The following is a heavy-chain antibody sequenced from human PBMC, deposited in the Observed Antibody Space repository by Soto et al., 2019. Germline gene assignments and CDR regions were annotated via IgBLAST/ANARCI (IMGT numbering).Heavy chain of an antibody. CDR1: GFTFSSYS. Sequence: GGSLRLSCAASGFTFSSYSMNWVRQAPGKGLEWVSYISSSSSSIYYADSVKGRFTISRDNVKNSLYLQMNSLRDEDTAVYYCARRPSTDSGSDLWGQGTLVTVSS. J-gene: IGHJ5*02. CDR3: ARRPSTDSGSDL. V-gene: IGHV3-48*02. CDR2: ISSSSSSI. D-gene: IGHD1-26*01.